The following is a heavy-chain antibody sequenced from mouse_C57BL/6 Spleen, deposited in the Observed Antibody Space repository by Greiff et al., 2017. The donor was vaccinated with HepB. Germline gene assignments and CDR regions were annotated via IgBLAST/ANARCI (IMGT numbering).Heavy chain of an antibody. CDR1: GYTFTSYW. V-gene: IGHV1-69*01. CDR2: IDPSDSYT. D-gene: IGHD2-4*01. CDR3: ARLHDYGPWFAY. J-gene: IGHJ3*01. Sequence: QVQLQQPGAELVMPGASVKLSCKASGYTFTSYWMHWVKQRPGQGLEWIGEIDPSDSYTNYNQKFKGKSTLTVDKSSSTAYMQLSSLTSEDSAVDYCARLHDYGPWFAYWGQGTLVTVSA.